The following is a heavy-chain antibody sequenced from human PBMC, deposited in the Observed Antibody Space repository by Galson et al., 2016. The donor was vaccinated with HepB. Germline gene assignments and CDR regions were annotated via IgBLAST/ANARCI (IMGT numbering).Heavy chain of an antibody. CDR2: TYYRSKWYN. Sequence: CAISGDSVSSNSAAWNWIRQSPSRGLEWLGRTYYRSKWYNDCAVSVKSRIIVNPDTSKNQFSLQLNSVTPEDTAVYYCVEQRKGAPYGMDVWGQGTLVTVSS. V-gene: IGHV6-1*01. CDR1: GDSVSSNSAA. D-gene: IGHD1/OR15-1a*01. J-gene: IGHJ6*02. CDR3: VEQRKGAPYGMDV.